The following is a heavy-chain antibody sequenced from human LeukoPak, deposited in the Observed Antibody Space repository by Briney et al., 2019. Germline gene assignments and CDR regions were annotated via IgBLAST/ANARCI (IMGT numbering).Heavy chain of an antibody. CDR2: IVPTFETA. V-gene: IGHV1-69*01. Sequence: SVKVSCKTSGGALGSYSISWVRQAPGQGLEWMGGIVPTFETANYAQKFQDRFTITADESTDTVYMELGSLTSEDTAVYYCARDRGHCDTSRCYVNWFDPWGQGTLVIVSP. J-gene: IGHJ5*02. CDR3: ARDRGHCDTSRCYVNWFDP. D-gene: IGHD2/OR15-2a*01. CDR1: GGALGSYS.